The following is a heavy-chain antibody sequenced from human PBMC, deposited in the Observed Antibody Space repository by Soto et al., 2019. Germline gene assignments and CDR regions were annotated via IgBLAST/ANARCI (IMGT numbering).Heavy chain of an antibody. V-gene: IGHV6-1*01. D-gene: IGHD5-12*01. CDR2: TYYRSKWYN. J-gene: IGHJ6*02. Sequence: SQTLSLTCAIAGDSVSSNSAAWNWIRQSPSRGLEWLGRTYYRSKWYNDYAVSVKSRITINPDTSKIQFSLQLNSVTPEDTAVYYCARENVARGGYDGNRYYYYGMDVWGPGTPVTVS. CDR3: ARENVARGGYDGNRYYYYGMDV. CDR1: GDSVSSNSAA.